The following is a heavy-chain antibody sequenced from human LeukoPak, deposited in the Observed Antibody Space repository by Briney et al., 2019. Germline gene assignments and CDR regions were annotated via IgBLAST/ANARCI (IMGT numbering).Heavy chain of an antibody. V-gene: IGHV4-39*07. Sequence: SEALSLTCIVSGGSISSSNYYWGWIRQSPGKGLEWIGSIYSRGSTYYNPSLKSRVIVSSDMSKNQFSLMLNSVTAADTAVYYCARDSVYSGSSLDYWGQGTLVTVSS. CDR2: IYSRGST. J-gene: IGHJ4*02. D-gene: IGHD1-26*01. CDR1: GGSISSSNYY. CDR3: ARDSVYSGSSLDY.